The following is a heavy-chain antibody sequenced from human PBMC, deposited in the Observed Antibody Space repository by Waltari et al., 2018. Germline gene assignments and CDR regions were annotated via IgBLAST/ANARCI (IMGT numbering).Heavy chain of an antibody. Sequence: QVQLVESGGGVVQPGRSLRLSCAASGFTFSSYVMHWVRQAPGKGLEWVAVISYDGSNKYYADSVKGRFTISRDNSKNTLYLQMNSLRAEDTAVYYCAKDGDYYDSSGYPDYWGQGTLVTVSS. CDR2: ISYDGSNK. CDR1: GFTFSSYV. V-gene: IGHV3-30*18. J-gene: IGHJ4*02. CDR3: AKDGDYYDSSGYPDY. D-gene: IGHD3-22*01.